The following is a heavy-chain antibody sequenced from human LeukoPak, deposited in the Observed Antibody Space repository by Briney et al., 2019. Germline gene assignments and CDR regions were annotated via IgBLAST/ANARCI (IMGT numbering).Heavy chain of an antibody. CDR3: ASSIVGATFDY. J-gene: IGHJ4*02. D-gene: IGHD1-26*01. CDR1: SDSISNSAYH. CDR2: IYYNRGT. V-gene: IGHV4-39*01. Sequence: PSETLSLTCTVSSDSISNSAYHWGWIRQPPGRGLEWIGTIYYNRGTYYNPSLKSRVTISVDTSKNQFSLKLSSVTAADTAMYYCASSIVGATFDYWGQGTLVTVSS.